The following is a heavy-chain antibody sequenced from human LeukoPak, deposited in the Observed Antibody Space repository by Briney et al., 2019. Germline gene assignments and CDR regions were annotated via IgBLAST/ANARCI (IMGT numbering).Heavy chain of an antibody. CDR1: GFTFSSYE. CDR3: AYCITRPTGYYYHYYYIHV. J-gene: IGHJ6*03. Sequence: AGGSLRLSCAASGFTFSSYEVNWVRQAPGKGLEWVSYISSSGSTIYYADSVKGRFTISRGNAKNSLYLQMNSLRAEDTDVTACAYCITRPTGYYYHYYYIHVGEKGTAVTVSS. D-gene: IGHD1-14*01. V-gene: IGHV3-48*03. CDR2: ISSSGSTI.